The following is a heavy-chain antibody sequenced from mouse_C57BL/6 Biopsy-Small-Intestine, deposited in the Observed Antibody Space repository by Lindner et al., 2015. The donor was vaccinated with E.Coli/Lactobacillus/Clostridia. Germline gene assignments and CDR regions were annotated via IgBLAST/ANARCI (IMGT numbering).Heavy chain of an antibody. J-gene: IGHJ4*01. Sequence: DSVKVSCKASGYTFINYDIHWVRQAPGQGLEWMGWMNPNSGNTGYAQELQGRVTMTRNTSISTAYMELSSLRSEDTAVYYCVKTTWANWFDPWGQGTLVTVSS. D-gene: IGHD2-2*01. CDR2: MNPNSGNT. CDR3: VKTTWANWFDP. V-gene: IGHV1S29*02. CDR1: GYTFINYD.